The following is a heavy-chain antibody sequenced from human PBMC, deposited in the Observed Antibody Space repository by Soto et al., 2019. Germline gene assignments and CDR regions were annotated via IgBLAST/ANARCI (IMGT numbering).Heavy chain of an antibody. CDR1: GFTVSSAY. CDR3: ARCGGSENYCYFFDY. V-gene: IGHV3-66*01. D-gene: IGHD3-10*01. CDR2: IYTAGNT. Sequence: EVHLVESGGGLVQPGGSLSLSCAASGFTVSSAYMAWVRQAPGKGLEWVSSIYTAGNTYYADSVKGRSTISRDGSENTLYLQMNSLRAEDTAVYYCARCGGSENYCYFFDYWGRGTLITVSS. J-gene: IGHJ4*02.